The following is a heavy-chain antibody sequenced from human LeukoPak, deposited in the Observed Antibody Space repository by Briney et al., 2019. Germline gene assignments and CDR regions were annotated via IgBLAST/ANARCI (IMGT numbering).Heavy chain of an antibody. CDR2: ISSDGSNK. Sequence: GGSLRLSCAASGFSFNTYGMHWVRQAPGKGLEWVAVISSDGSNKFYADSVKGRFTISRDNSKNTLYLQMNSQRAEDTCVFFCAKGGYYDTSGYYLFGYWGQGTLVTVSS. D-gene: IGHD3-22*01. CDR3: AKGGYYDTSGYYLFGY. CDR1: GFSFNTYG. V-gene: IGHV3-30*18. J-gene: IGHJ4*02.